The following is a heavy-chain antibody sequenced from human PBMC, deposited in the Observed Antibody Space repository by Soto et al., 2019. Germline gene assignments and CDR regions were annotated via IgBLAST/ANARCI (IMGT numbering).Heavy chain of an antibody. J-gene: IGHJ5*02. CDR2: IIPIFGTA. V-gene: IGHV1-69*01. Sequence: QVQLVQSGAEVKKPGSSVKVSCKASGGTFSSYAISWVRQAPGQGLEWMGGIIPIFGTANYAQKFQGRVTITAEESTSTAYMELSSLRSEDTAVYYCARDPGYCSGGSCYSRGGWFDPWGQGTLVTVSS. CDR3: ARDPGYCSGGSCYSRGGWFDP. CDR1: GGTFSSYA. D-gene: IGHD2-15*01.